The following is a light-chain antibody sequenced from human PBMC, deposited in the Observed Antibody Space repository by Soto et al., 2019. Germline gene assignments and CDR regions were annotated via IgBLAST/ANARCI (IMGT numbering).Light chain of an antibody. CDR3: QQYDNGPPCT. CDR2: GAS. J-gene: IGKJ1*01. V-gene: IGKV3-15*01. Sequence: EIVMTQAPVTLPISPGETATLSCRASQSISFNLAWYQQKPGHAPRLLIYGASTRATGIPARFSGSGSGTELPLTISSLQSEDFAVYYCQQYDNGPPCTFGQGTTGDIK. CDR1: QSISFN.